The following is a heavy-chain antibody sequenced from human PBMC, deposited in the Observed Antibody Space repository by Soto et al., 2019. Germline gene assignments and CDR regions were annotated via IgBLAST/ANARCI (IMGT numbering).Heavy chain of an antibody. Sequence: QVQLVQSGAEVTKPGASVKVSCKASGYTFTRYDINWVRQATGQGLEWMGWMSPNSGATGYAQKFQGRVTMNRDTSISTVYMELSNLRSEDTDLYYSARGVYNGVEVWGQGSTVTVSS. CDR3: ARGVYNGVEV. CDR2: MSPNSGAT. CDR1: GYTFTRYD. J-gene: IGHJ6*02. V-gene: IGHV1-8*01. D-gene: IGHD5-12*01.